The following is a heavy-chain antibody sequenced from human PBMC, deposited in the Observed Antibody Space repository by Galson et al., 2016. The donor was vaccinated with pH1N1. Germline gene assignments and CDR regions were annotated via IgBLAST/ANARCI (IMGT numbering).Heavy chain of an antibody. J-gene: IGHJ6*02. CDR2: IIPIFGTT. D-gene: IGHD4-23*01. V-gene: IGHV1-69*13. CDR3: ARTPTSVVTVYSPFDV. Sequence: SVKVSCKVSEGTFTSSPITWVRHAPGQGLEWVGDIIPIFGTTTYALKFQGRVTLTADGSLHTAFMELSGLTSQDTAVYYCARTPTSVVTVYSPFDVWGQGTPVTVSS. CDR1: EGTFTSSP.